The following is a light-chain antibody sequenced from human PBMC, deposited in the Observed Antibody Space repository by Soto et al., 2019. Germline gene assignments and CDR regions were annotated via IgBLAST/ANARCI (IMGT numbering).Light chain of an antibody. CDR3: QQYDTSRRT. CDR2: GTS. CDR1: LSVSRSN. Sequence: EIVLTQSPGTLSLSPGEGATLSCRASLSVSRSNLAWYQQKPGQAPRLLIYGTSSRASGISDRFSGSGSGTDFTLTITRLQPEDFAVYYCQQYDTSRRTFGQGTKVDIK. J-gene: IGKJ1*01. V-gene: IGKV3-20*01.